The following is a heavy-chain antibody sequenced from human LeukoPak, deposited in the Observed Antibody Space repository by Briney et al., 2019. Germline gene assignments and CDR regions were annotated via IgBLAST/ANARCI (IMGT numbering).Heavy chain of an antibody. CDR3: ARVPQDFWSGYYPYYYYYYMDV. J-gene: IGHJ6*03. D-gene: IGHD3-3*01. CDR2: IFGSGGST. CDR1: GFTFSSYA. Sequence: GGSLRLSCAASGFTFSSYAMYWVRQAPGKGLEWVSGIFGSGGSTHYADSVKGRFTISRDNAKNSLYLQMNSLRAEDTAVYYCARVPQDFWSGYYPYYYYYYMDVWGKGTTVTVSS. V-gene: IGHV3-23*01.